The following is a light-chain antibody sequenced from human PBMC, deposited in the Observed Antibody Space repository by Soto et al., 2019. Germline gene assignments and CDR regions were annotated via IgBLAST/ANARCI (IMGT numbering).Light chain of an antibody. J-gene: IGKJ1*01. V-gene: IGKV3-11*01. CDR1: HGISSY. Sequence: EIVLTQSPATLSLSPGERATLSCRASHGISSYLAWYQQKPGQPPRLVIYDASNRATGIPARFSGSGSGTDFTLTISSLEPEDFAVYYCQQRSNWPRWTFGQGTKV. CDR2: DAS. CDR3: QQRSNWPRWT.